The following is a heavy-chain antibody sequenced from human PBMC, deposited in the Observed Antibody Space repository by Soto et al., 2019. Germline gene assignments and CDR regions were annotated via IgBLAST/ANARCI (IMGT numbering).Heavy chain of an antibody. CDR3: ARDKGYSYGYGYYYGMDV. CDR1: GGSISSYY. Sequence: SETLSLTCTVSGGSISSYYWSWIRQPPGKGLEWIGYIYYSGSTNYNPSLKSRVTISVDTSKNQFSLKLSSVTAADTAVYYCARDKGYSYGYGYYYGMDVWGQGTTVPVSS. J-gene: IGHJ6*02. D-gene: IGHD5-18*01. V-gene: IGHV4-59*01. CDR2: IYYSGST.